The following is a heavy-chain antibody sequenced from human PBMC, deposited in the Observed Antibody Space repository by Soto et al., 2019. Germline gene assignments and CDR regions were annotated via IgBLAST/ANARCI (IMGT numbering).Heavy chain of an antibody. V-gene: IGHV1-8*01. CDR1: GYTFTSYD. J-gene: IGHJ6*03. D-gene: IGHD3-3*01. Sequence: ASVKVSCKASGYTFTSYDINWVRQATGQVLESMGWMNPNSGNTGYAQKFQGRVTMTRNTSISTAYMELSSLRSEGTAVYYCARVYDFWSGYPDYYYYYYMDVWGKGTTVTVSS. CDR2: MNPNSGNT. CDR3: ARVYDFWSGYPDYYYYYYMDV.